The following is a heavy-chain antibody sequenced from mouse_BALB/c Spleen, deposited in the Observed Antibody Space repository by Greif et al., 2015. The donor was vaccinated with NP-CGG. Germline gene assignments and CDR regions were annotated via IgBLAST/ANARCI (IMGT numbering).Heavy chain of an antibody. V-gene: IGHV5-4*02. Sequence: DVHLVESGGGLVKPGGSLKLSCAASGFTFSDYYMYWVRQTPEKRLEWVATISDGGSYTYYPDSVKGRFTISRDNAKNNRYLQMSSLKSEDTAMYYCARDYFDYWGQGTTLTVSS. CDR1: GFTFSDYY. CDR2: ISDGGSYT. CDR3: ARDYFDY. J-gene: IGHJ2*01.